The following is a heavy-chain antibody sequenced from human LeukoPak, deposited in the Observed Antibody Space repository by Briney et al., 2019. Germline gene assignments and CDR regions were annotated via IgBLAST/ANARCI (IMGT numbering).Heavy chain of an antibody. CDR3: ASHAYYGSGSYYNDY. J-gene: IGHJ4*02. D-gene: IGHD3-10*01. CDR2: IDPSDSYT. Sequence: GESLKISCKGSGYSFTSYWISWGRQMPGKGLEWVGRIDPSDSYTNYSPSFQGHVTISADKSISTAYLQWSSLKASDTAMYYCASHAYYGSGSYYNDYWGQGTLVTVSS. V-gene: IGHV5-10-1*01. CDR1: GYSFTSYW.